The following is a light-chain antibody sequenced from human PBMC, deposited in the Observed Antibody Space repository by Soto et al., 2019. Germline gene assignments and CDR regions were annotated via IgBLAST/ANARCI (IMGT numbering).Light chain of an antibody. CDR3: SSYTTSSTRV. CDR1: SGSVSTSYY. CDR2: NTT. J-gene: IGLJ1*01. V-gene: IGLV8-61*01. Sequence: QAVVTQEPSFSVSPGGTVILTCGLTSGSVSTSYYPSWYQQSPGLAPRTLIYNTTTRSSGVPDRFSGSKSGNTASLTISGLQAEDEADYYCSSYTTSSTRVFGPGTKLTVL.